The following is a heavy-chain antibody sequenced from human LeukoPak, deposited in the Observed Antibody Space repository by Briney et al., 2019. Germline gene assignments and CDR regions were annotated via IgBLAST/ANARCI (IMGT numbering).Heavy chain of an antibody. CDR1: GFSFSTSW. CDR2: IKSKTDGGTA. J-gene: IGHJ4*02. CDR3: TTADSSGRFLIDY. D-gene: IGHD3-22*01. Sequence: GGSLRLSCAASGFSFSTSWMSWVRQAPGKGLEWVGRIKSKTDGGTADYAAPVKGRFTISRDDSKNTLYLQMNSLKTEDTAVYYCTTADSSGRFLIDYWGQGTLVTVSS. V-gene: IGHV3-15*01.